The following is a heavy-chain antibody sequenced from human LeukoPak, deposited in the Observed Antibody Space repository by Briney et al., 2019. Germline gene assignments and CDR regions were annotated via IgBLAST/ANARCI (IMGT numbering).Heavy chain of an antibody. CDR2: IYYSGST. V-gene: IGHV4-59*08. Sequence: SETLSLTCAVYGGSFSGYYWSWIRQPPGKGLEWIGYIYYSGSTNYNPSLKSRVTISVDTSKNQFSLKLSSVTAADTAVYYCARTPIYSNYDFWSGYRGAFDIWGQGTMVTVSS. CDR1: GGSFSGYY. D-gene: IGHD3-3*01. CDR3: ARTPIYSNYDFWSGYRGAFDI. J-gene: IGHJ3*02.